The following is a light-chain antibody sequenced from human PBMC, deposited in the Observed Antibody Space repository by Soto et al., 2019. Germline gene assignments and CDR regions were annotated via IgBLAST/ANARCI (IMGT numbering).Light chain of an antibody. Sequence: EIVLTQSPATLSLSPGERATLSCMAGQSVSSYLAWYQQKPGQTPRLLIYDASNRATGIPARFSGSGSGTDFTLTISSLEPEDFEVYYCQQRSSWPRTFGQGTKLEIK. CDR2: DAS. J-gene: IGKJ2*01. CDR1: QSVSSY. V-gene: IGKV3-11*01. CDR3: QQRSSWPRT.